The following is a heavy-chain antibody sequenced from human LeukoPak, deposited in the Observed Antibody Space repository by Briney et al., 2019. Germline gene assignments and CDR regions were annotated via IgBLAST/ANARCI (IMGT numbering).Heavy chain of an antibody. V-gene: IGHV3-30-3*01. CDR1: GFTFSSYA. J-gene: IGHJ4*02. D-gene: IGHD6-13*01. CDR3: ATYSSSSFDY. CDR2: ISYDGSNK. Sequence: GGSLRLSCAASGFTFSSYAMHWVRQAPGKGLEWVAVISYDGSNKYYADSVKGRFTISRDNSKNTLYLQMNSLRAEDTAVYYRATYSSSSFDYWGQGTLVTVSS.